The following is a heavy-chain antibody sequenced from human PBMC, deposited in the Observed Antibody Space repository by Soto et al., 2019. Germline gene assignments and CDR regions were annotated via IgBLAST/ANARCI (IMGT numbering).Heavy chain of an antibody. Sequence: ASETLSITCAVYGGSFSGYYWSWIRQPPGKGLEWIGEINHSGSTNYNPSLKSRVTISVDTSKNQFSLKMSSVTAADTAVYYFARGRIAAAVNWFDPWGQGTLVTVFS. CDR2: INHSGST. D-gene: IGHD6-13*01. CDR1: GGSFSGYY. V-gene: IGHV4-34*01. J-gene: IGHJ5*02. CDR3: ARGRIAAAVNWFDP.